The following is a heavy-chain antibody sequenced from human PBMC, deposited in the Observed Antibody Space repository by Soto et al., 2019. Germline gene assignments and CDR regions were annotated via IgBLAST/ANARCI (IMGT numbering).Heavy chain of an antibody. J-gene: IGHJ4*02. Sequence: EVRLLESGGGLERPGGPRRPSCAASGSPFNTYGMSWFPRAPGKGLEWVAGISDSGDAYYADSMEGRFAISRDNSKNTVYLQMTSLRADDTALYYCVKDLYRSATMPCLDHWGQGTLVTVSS. V-gene: IGHV3-23*01. CDR3: VKDLYRSATMPCLDH. D-gene: IGHD1-1*01. CDR2: ISDSGDA. CDR1: GSPFNTYG.